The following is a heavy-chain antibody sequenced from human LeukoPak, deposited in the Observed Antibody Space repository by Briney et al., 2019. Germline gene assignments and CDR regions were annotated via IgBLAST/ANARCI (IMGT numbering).Heavy chain of an antibody. CDR3: AKDFDSIGVVRFLAGGYFDY. CDR2: ISYGGSNK. J-gene: IGHJ4*02. CDR1: GFTFSSYG. Sequence: GGSLRLSCAASGFTFSSYGMHWVGKAQGKGRGGGAVISYGGSNKYYADSVKGRFTISRVNSKNTLYLQMNSLRAEDTAVYYCAKDFDSIGVVRFLAGGYFDYWGQGTLVTVSS. V-gene: IGHV3-30*18. D-gene: IGHD3-3*01.